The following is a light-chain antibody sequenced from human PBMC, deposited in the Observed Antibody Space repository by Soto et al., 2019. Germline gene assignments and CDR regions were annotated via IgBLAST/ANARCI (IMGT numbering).Light chain of an antibody. V-gene: IGKV3-11*01. CDR1: QSVSYY. J-gene: IGKJ4*01. Sequence: EIVLTQSPGTLSLSPGERATLSCRASQSVSYYLAWYQQKPGQAPRLLIYDASSRATGVPDRFSGSGSGTDFTLTISSLQPEDFATYYCLQDYNYPLTFGGGTKVDI. CDR3: LQDYNYPLT. CDR2: DAS.